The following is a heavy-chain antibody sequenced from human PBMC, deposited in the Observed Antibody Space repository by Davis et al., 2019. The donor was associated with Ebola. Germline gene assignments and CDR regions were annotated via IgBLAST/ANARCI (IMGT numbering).Heavy chain of an antibody. D-gene: IGHD2-2*01. Sequence: GESLKISCAASGFTFSSYGMNWVRQAPGKGLEWVSSISSSSSYIYYADSVKGRFTISRDNAKNSLYLQMNSLRAEDTAVYYCARSFGSCSSTSCYLKYYYYYYMDVWGKGTTVTVSS. CDR1: GFTFSSYG. J-gene: IGHJ6*03. V-gene: IGHV3-21*01. CDR2: ISSSSSYI. CDR3: ARSFGSCSSTSCYLKYYYYYYMDV.